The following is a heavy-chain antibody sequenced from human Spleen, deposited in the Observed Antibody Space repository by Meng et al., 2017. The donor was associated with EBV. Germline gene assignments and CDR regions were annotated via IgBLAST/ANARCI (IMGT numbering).Heavy chain of an antibody. Sequence: HVQLQQSRPGPVKPSLTLSLTCAISGDSVSNINGGWNWIRQAPSRGLEWLGRTYYRSKWYNDYAVSVKGRITINPDTTKNQVSLQLNSVTPEDTAVYYCAGVGSTISTDWFDTWGQGTLVTVSS. CDR3: AGVGSTISTDWFDT. V-gene: IGHV6-1*01. CDR2: TYYRSKWYN. D-gene: IGHD3-9*01. J-gene: IGHJ5*02. CDR1: GDSVSNINGG.